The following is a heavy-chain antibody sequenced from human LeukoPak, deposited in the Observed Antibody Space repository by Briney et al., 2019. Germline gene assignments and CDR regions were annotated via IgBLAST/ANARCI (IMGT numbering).Heavy chain of an antibody. Sequence: PGGSLRLSCAASGFTFTNAWMTWVRQAPGKGLEWVSSISSSSSYIYYADSVKGRFTISRGNAKNSLYLQMNSLRAEDTAVYYCATSGSYSLWGQGTLVTVSS. J-gene: IGHJ4*02. CDR2: ISSSSSYI. V-gene: IGHV3-21*01. CDR3: ATSGSYSL. D-gene: IGHD1-26*01. CDR1: GFTFTNAW.